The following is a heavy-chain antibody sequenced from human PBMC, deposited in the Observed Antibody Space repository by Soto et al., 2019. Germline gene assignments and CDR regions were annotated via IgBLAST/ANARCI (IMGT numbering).Heavy chain of an antibody. D-gene: IGHD3-9*01. CDR1: GGTFSSYA. CDR2: IIPIFGTA. Sequence: QVQLVQSGAEVKKPGSSVKVSCKASGGTFSSYAISWVRQAPGQGLEWMGGIIPIFGTANYAQKVQGRVTITADESTSTAYMELSSLRSEDTAVYYCARDKTNYDILTGPNYGMDVWGQGTTVTVSS. J-gene: IGHJ6*02. V-gene: IGHV1-69*01. CDR3: ARDKTNYDILTGPNYGMDV.